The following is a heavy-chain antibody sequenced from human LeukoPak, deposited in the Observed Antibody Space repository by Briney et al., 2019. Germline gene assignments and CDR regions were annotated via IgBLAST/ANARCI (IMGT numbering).Heavy chain of an antibody. Sequence: GGSLRLSCAASGFTFSGYAMSWVRQAPGKGLEWVSAISGSGGSTYYADSVKGRFTISRDNSKNTLYLQMNSLRAEDTAVYYCAKDHYCSSTSCYEYNWFDPWGQGTLVTVSS. CDR3: AKDHYCSSTSCYEYNWFDP. V-gene: IGHV3-23*01. D-gene: IGHD2-2*01. J-gene: IGHJ5*02. CDR1: GFTFSGYA. CDR2: ISGSGGST.